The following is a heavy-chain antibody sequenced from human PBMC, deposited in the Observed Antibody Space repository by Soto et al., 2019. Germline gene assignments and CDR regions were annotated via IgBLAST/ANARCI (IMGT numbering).Heavy chain of an antibody. CDR1: GFTFSSYG. J-gene: IGHJ3*02. Sequence: QVQLVESGGGVVQPGRSLRLSCAASGFTFSSYGMHWVRQAPGKGLEWVALISYDGSNKYYADSVKGRFTISRDNSKNTLYRQMNSRRTEDTVVYYCGKARGQGGGVAFDIGGQGKRVPVSS. CDR2: ISYDGSNK. D-gene: IGHD3-16*01. CDR3: GKARGQGGGVAFDI. V-gene: IGHV3-30*18.